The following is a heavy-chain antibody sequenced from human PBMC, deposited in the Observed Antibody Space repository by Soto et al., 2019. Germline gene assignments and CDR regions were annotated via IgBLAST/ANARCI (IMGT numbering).Heavy chain of an antibody. Sequence: QVQLVESGGGVVQPGRSLRLSCAASGFTFSSYGMHWVRQAPGKGLQWVAVISDDGSNKYYADSVKGRFTISRDNSKNTLYLQMNSLRAEDTAVYYCVGGYYFGDYWGQGTLVTVSS. CDR3: VGGYYFGDY. CDR2: ISDDGSNK. V-gene: IGHV3-30*03. D-gene: IGHD3-22*01. J-gene: IGHJ4*02. CDR1: GFTFSSYG.